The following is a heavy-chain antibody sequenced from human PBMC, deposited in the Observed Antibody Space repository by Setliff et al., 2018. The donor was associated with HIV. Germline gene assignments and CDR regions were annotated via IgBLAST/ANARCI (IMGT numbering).Heavy chain of an antibody. V-gene: IGHV3-23*01. CDR1: GFTFSNYA. Sequence: PGGSLRLSCAASGFTFSNYAMNWVRQAPGKGLEWVSAISGNSGTKYYADSVKGRFTISRDNAKNSLYLQMNSLRAEDMAIYYCTRDPVGAVLSYFDYWGQGSLVTVSS. D-gene: IGHD1-26*01. CDR2: ISGNSGTK. J-gene: IGHJ4*02. CDR3: TRDPVGAVLSYFDY.